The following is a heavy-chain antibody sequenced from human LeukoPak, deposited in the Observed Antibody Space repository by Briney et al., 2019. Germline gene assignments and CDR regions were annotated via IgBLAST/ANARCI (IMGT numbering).Heavy chain of an antibody. CDR2: IYPGDSDT. CDR3: VRLDSSGWYYFDY. D-gene: IGHD6-19*01. J-gene: IGHJ4*02. V-gene: IGHV5-51*01. CDR1: GYSFTTYW. Sequence: GESLKISCQGSGYSFTTYWIGWVRQMPGKGLESMGIIYPGDSDTKYNPSFQGQVAISADKSISTAYLRWSSLKTSDTAMYYCVRLDSSGWYYFDYWGQGTLVTVSS.